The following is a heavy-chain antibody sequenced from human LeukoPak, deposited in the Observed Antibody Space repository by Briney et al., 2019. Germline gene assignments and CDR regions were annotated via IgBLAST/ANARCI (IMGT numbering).Heavy chain of an antibody. CDR1: GFTFSSYW. CDR2: IGTDGSRT. D-gene: IGHD4-23*01. Sequence: PGGSLRLSCAASGFTFSSYWMHWVRQVPGKGLVWVARIGTDGSRTTYADYVQGRFTISRDNAKNTLYLQMNSLRAGDTAVYYCARDKYGGNSNAFDIWGQGTLVTVSS. J-gene: IGHJ3*02. V-gene: IGHV3-74*01. CDR3: ARDKYGGNSNAFDI.